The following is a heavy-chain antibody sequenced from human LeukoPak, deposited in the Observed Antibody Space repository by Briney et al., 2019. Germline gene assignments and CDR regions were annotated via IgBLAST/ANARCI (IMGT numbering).Heavy chain of an antibody. CDR2: INHSGST. J-gene: IGHJ4*02. CDR1: GGSINSYY. D-gene: IGHD6-19*01. V-gene: IGHV4-34*01. CDR3: ARLLAV. Sequence: SETLSLTCTVSGGSINSYYWSWIRQPPGKGLEWIGEINHSGSTNYNPSLKSRVTISVDTSKNQFSLKLSSVTAADTAVYYCARLLAVWGQGTLVTVSS.